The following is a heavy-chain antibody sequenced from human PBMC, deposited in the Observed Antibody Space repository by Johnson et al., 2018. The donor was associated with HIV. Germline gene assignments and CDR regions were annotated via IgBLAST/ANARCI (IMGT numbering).Heavy chain of an antibody. V-gene: IGHV3-53*01. J-gene: IGHJ3*02. CDR2: IYSGGRT. CDR3: ARETRDDAFGI. Sequence: VQLVESGGGVVQPGGSLRLSCAASGFTVSSNYMSWVRQAPGKGLEWVSLIYSGGRTYYADSVKGRFTISRDNSKNTLYLQMNNLRAEDTAMYYCARETRDDAFGIWGRGTMVTVSS. D-gene: IGHD4-11*01. CDR1: GFTVSSNY.